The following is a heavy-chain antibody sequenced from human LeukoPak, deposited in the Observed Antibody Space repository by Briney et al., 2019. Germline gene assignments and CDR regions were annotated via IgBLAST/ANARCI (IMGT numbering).Heavy chain of an antibody. J-gene: IGHJ3*02. CDR1: GFTFSSYW. CDR2: IESDGSST. V-gene: IGHV3-74*01. Sequence: GGSLRLSCAASGFTFSSYWMHWVRQAPGKGLVWVSHIESDGSSTSYADSVKGRFTISRDNAKNTLYLQMNSLRAEDTAVYYCAREMVGATWVFAFDIWGQGTMVTVSS. CDR3: AREMVGATWVFAFDI. D-gene: IGHD1-26*01.